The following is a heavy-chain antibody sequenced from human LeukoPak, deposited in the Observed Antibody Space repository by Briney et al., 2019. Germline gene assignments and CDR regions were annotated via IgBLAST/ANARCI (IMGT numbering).Heavy chain of an antibody. J-gene: IGHJ4*02. CDR2: IYYSGST. CDR3: ARVWSNYGGNHLDY. CDR1: GGSISSSSYY. Sequence: SETLSLTCTVSGGSISSSSYYWGWIRQPPGKGLEWIGSIYYSGSTYYNPSLRSRVTISVDTSKNQFSLKLSSVTAADTAVYYCARVWSNYGGNHLDYWGQGTLVTVSS. D-gene: IGHD4-23*01. V-gene: IGHV4-39*07.